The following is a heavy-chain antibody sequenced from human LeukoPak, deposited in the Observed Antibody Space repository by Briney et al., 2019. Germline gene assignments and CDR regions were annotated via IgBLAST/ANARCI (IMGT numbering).Heavy chain of an antibody. V-gene: IGHV4-61*02. CDR2: IYTSGST. J-gene: IGHJ4*02. CDR3: ARELIEYYFDY. D-gene: IGHD3-16*01. CDR1: GGSISSGSYY. Sequence: PLQTLSLTCTVSGGSISSGSYYWSWIRQPAGKGLEWIGRIYTSGSTNYNPSLKSRVTISVDTSKNQFSLKLSSVTAADTAVYYCARELIEYYFDYWGQGTLVTVSS.